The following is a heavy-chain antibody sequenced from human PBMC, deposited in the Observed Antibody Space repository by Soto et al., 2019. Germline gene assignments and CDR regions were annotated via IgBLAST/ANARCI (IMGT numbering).Heavy chain of an antibody. D-gene: IGHD6-19*01. V-gene: IGHV4-59*01. J-gene: IGHJ5*02. CDR3: AKDTSGWRGWFDP. CDR1: GDSITNYY. Sequence: QVQLQESGPGLVKPSETLSLTCTVSGDSITNYYWNWIRQPPGKGLEWIGYMSYSGSTYYNPSLKSRVTISIDTSKNQFSLELSSVTAADTAVYYCAKDTSGWRGWFDPWGQGTLVTVSS. CDR2: MSYSGST.